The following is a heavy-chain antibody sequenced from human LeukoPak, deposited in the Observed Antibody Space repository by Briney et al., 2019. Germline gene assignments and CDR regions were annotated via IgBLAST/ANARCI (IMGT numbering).Heavy chain of an antibody. J-gene: IGHJ5*02. D-gene: IGHD6-13*01. Sequence: GASVKVSCKASGYTFTDYYLHWVRRAPGQGLEWMGWINPNNGDTNYAQKFQGRVTMTRDTSISTAYMELTRLTSDDTAVYSCASAIAEGGNCCGFDPWGQGTLVTVSS. V-gene: IGHV1-2*02. CDR2: INPNNGDT. CDR3: ASAIAEGGNCCGFDP. CDR1: GYTFTDYY.